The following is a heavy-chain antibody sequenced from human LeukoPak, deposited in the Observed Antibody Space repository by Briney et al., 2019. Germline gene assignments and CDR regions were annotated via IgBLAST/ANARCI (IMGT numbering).Heavy chain of an antibody. CDR1: GYTFISYG. V-gene: IGHV1-18*01. J-gene: IGHJ6*03. Sequence: ASVKVSCKASGYTFISYGITWVRQAPGQGLKWMGWISPYTTKTNYAQSLQGRVTMTIDTSTSTAYMELRSLRSDDTAVNYCAREGGVGPTAPPDYYSYQMDVWGKGTTVTDSS. D-gene: IGHD1-26*01. CDR3: AREGGVGPTAPPDYYSYQMDV. CDR2: ISPYTTKT.